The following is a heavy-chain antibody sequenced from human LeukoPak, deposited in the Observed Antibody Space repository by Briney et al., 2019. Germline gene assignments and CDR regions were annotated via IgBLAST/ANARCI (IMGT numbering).Heavy chain of an antibody. J-gene: IGHJ4*02. V-gene: IGHV3-7*04. CDR3: ARDYD. D-gene: IGHD3-16*01. Sequence: GGSLRLSCAASGFTFSNFWMNWVRQAPGKGLEWVASIKQDGSETYSVDSVKGRFTISRDNAKNSLDLQMNSLRAEDTAVYYCARDYDWGQGTLVTVSS. CDR1: GFTFSNFW. CDR2: IKQDGSET.